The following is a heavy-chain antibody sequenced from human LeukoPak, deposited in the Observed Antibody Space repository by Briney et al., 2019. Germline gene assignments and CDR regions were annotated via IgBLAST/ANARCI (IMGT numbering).Heavy chain of an antibody. CDR2: MYYSGST. V-gene: IGHV4-39*01. J-gene: IGHJ6*03. Sequence: SETLSLTCTVSGGSISSSSYYWGWIRQPPGKGLEWIGSMYYSGSTYYNPSLKSRVTISVDTSKNQFSLKLSSVTAADTAVYYCARVVPAAGGYYYYYMDVWGKGTTVTVSS. CDR3: ARVVPAAGGYYYYYMDV. D-gene: IGHD2-2*01. CDR1: GGSISSSSYY.